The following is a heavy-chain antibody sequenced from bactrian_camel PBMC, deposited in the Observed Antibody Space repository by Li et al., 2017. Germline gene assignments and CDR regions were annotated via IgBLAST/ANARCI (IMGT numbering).Heavy chain of an antibody. CDR2: LASDGST. Sequence: VQLVESGGGSVQSGGSLRLTCQASGYSIAHYCMGWFRQAPGKEREGVVALASDGSTWHADSVKGRFTISKDDLKGTLYLQMNSLKPEDTAMYYCAADSVGRCRARGWVERPTYICYSGSRPEQDEFGYWGQGTQVTVS. CDR3: AADSVGRCRARGWVERPTYICYSGSRPEQDEFGY. V-gene: IGHV3S55*01. CDR1: GYSIAHYC. J-gene: IGHJ4*01. D-gene: IGHD5*01.